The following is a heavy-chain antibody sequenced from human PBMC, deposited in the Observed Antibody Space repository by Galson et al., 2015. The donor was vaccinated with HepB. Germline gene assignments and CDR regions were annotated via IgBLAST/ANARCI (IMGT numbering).Heavy chain of an antibody. CDR2: INPNSGGT. D-gene: IGHD6-19*01. Sequence: SVKVSCKASGYTFTGYYMHWVRQAPGQGLEWMGWINPNSGGTNYAQKFQGRVTMTRDTSISTAYMELSRLRSDDTAVYYCARDLSEEQWLVSIDYWGQGTLVTVSS. CDR3: ARDLSEEQWLVSIDY. J-gene: IGHJ4*02. V-gene: IGHV1-2*02. CDR1: GYTFTGYY.